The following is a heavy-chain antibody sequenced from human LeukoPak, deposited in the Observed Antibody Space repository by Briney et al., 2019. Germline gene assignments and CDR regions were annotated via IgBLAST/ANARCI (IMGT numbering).Heavy chain of an antibody. Sequence: GGSLRLSCAASGFTFRNYWMSWVRQAPGKGLEGVASIKQDGSEKYYVDSVKGRFTISRDNAKNSLYLQMNSMSAEDTAVYYCARDYDSSGYSPMDVWGQGTTVTVSS. CDR3: ARDYDSSGYSPMDV. V-gene: IGHV3-7*01. J-gene: IGHJ6*02. CDR2: IKQDGSEK. CDR1: GFTFRNYW. D-gene: IGHD3-22*01.